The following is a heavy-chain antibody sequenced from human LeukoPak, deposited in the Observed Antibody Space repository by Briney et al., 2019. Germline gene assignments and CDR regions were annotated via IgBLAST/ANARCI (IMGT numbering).Heavy chain of an antibody. D-gene: IGHD3-22*01. CDR2: ISYDGSNK. CDR3: ARDHYYDSSGYYFDY. V-gene: IGHV3-30-3*01. J-gene: IGHJ4*02. CDR1: GFTFSSYA. Sequence: GRSLRLSCAASGFTFSSYAMHWVRQAPGKGLEWVAVISYDGSNKYYADSVKGRFTISRDNSKNTLYLQMNSLRAEDTAVYYCARDHYYDSSGYYFDYWGQGTLVTVSS.